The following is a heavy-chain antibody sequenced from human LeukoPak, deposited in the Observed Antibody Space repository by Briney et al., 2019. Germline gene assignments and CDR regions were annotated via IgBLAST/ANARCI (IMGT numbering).Heavy chain of an antibody. V-gene: IGHV3-30*02. CDR2: IRYDGSNK. J-gene: IGHJ4*02. CDR3: ARAGDGYSDFDY. CDR1: GFTFSSYG. Sequence: GGSLGLSCAASGFTFSSYGMHWVRQAPGKGLEWVAFIRYDGSNKYYADSVKGRFTISRDNSKNTLYLQMNSLRAEDTAVYYCARAGDGYSDFDYWGQGTLVTVSS. D-gene: IGHD5-24*01.